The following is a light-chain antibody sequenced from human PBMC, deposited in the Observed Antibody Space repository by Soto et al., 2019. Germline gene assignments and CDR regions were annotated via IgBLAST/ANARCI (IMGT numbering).Light chain of an antibody. CDR2: DVS. CDR3: SSYTSSSTYV. Sequence: QSVLTQPSSVSGSPGQSITISCTGTSSDVWGYSYVSWYQQHPGKAPKLMIYDVSNRPSGVSNRFSGSKSGNTASLTISGLQAEDEADYYCSSYTSSSTYVFGTGTKVTVL. J-gene: IGLJ1*01. CDR1: SSDVWGYSY. V-gene: IGLV2-14*01.